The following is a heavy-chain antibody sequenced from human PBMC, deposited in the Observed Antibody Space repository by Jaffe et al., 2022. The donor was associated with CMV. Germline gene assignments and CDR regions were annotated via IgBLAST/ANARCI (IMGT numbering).Heavy chain of an antibody. CDR1: GGSISSSSYY. V-gene: IGHV4-39*01. Sequence: QLQLQESGPGLVKPSETLSLTCTVSGGSISSSSYYWGWIRQPPGKGLEWIGSIYYSGSTYYNPSLKSRVTISVDTSKNQFSLKLSSVTAADTAVYYCARPRSLGVVPDWGQGTLVTVSS. D-gene: IGHD3-3*01. J-gene: IGHJ4*02. CDR3: ARPRSLGVVPD. CDR2: IYYSGST.